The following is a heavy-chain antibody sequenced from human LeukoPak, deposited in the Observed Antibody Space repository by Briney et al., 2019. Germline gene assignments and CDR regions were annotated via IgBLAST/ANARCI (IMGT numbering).Heavy chain of an antibody. D-gene: IGHD2-2*01. CDR1: GFTFSTSG. J-gene: IGHJ3*02. CDR3: AREYTSDAFDI. CDR2: IGSSSSTI. V-gene: IGHV3-48*01. Sequence: GGSLRLSCAASGFTFSTSGMNWVRQAPGKGLEWVSYIGSSSSTIYYADSVKGRFTISRDNAKNSPYLQMNSLRADDTAVYYCAREYTSDAFDIWGQGTVVTVSS.